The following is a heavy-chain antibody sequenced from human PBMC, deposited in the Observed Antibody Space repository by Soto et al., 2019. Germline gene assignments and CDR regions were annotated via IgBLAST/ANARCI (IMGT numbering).Heavy chain of an antibody. V-gene: IGHV3-11*01. J-gene: IGHJ4*02. CDR1: GFTFSDYY. D-gene: IGHD3-16*02. CDR3: ARVYDYIWGSYRRNPYYFDY. Sequence: GGSLRLSCAASGFTFSDYYMSWIRQAPGKGLEWVSYISSSGSTIYYADSVKGRFTISRDNAKNSLYLQMNSLRAEDTAVYYCARVYDYIWGSYRRNPYYFDYWGQGTLVTVSS. CDR2: ISSSGSTI.